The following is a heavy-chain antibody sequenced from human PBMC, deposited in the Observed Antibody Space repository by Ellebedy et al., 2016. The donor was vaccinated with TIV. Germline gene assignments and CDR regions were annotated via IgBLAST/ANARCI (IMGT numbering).Heavy chain of an antibody. J-gene: IGHJ6*02. CDR1: GYTFTSYG. CDR3: AGEGVGATNDRYYYYGMDV. V-gene: IGHV1-8*02. Sequence: ASVKVSXXASGYTFTSYGISWVRQATGHGLEWMGWMNPNSGNTGYAQKFQGRVTMTRNTSISTAYMELSSLRSEDTAVYYCAGEGVGATNDRYYYYGMDVWGQGTTVTVSS. D-gene: IGHD1-26*01. CDR2: MNPNSGNT.